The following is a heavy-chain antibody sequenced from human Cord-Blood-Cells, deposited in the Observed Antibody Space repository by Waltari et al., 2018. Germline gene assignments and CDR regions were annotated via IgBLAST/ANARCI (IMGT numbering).Heavy chain of an antibody. V-gene: IGHV4-34*01. J-gene: IGHJ3*02. CDR3: ARSISDFWSGYYFAFDI. CDR2: INHSGST. CDR1: GGPLRGYY. Sequence: QVQLQQWDAGLLQPPETLSRTCAVDGGPLRGYYWRWIRQPPGKGLEWIGEINHSGSTNYNPSLKSRVTISVDTSKNQFSLKLSSVTAADTAVYYCARSISDFWSGYYFAFDIWGQGTMVTVSS. D-gene: IGHD3-3*01.